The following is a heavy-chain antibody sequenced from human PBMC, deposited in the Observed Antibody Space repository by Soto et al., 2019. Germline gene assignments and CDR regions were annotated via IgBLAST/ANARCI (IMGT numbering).Heavy chain of an antibody. J-gene: IGHJ5*02. Sequence: SETLSSPCFVFANPIPLGGNSWGWIRHHQGKGLEWIGRFYSSGSMIYNPYLRSRVSISGDTSSNQFSMSLTSVTAADTARYYCARMYSSGSGWFHPWGQGTLVTVSS. CDR3: ARMYSSGSGWFHP. V-gene: IGHV4-39*07. D-gene: IGHD6-19*01. CDR2: FYSSGSM. CDR1: ANPIPLGGNS.